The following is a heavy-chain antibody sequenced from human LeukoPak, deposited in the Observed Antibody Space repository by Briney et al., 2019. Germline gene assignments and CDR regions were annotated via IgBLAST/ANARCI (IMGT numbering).Heavy chain of an antibody. CDR1: GYTFTDYY. J-gene: IGHJ6*03. Sequence: ASVKISCKVSGYTFTDYYMHWVQQAPGKGLEWMGLVDPEDGETIYAEKFQGRVTITADTSTDTAYMELGSLRSEDTAVYYCARSEIYDYVWGSYRYNYYYYYMDVWGKGTTVTVSS. CDR3: ARSEIYDYVWGSYRYNYYYYYMDV. V-gene: IGHV1-69-2*01. CDR2: VDPEDGET. D-gene: IGHD3-16*02.